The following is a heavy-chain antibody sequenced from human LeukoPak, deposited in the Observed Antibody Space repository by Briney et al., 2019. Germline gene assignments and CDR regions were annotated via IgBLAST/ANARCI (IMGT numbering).Heavy chain of an antibody. CDR2: IIPILGIA. CDR1: GGTFSSYA. V-gene: IGHV1-69*04. D-gene: IGHD3-22*01. Sequence: SVKVSCKASGGTFSSYAISWVRQAPGQGLEWMGRIIPILGIANYAQKFQGRVTITADKSTSTAYMELSSLRSEDTAVYYCARKYDTSGYYPNDAFDIWGQGTLVTVSS. CDR3: ARKYDTSGYYPNDAFDI. J-gene: IGHJ3*02.